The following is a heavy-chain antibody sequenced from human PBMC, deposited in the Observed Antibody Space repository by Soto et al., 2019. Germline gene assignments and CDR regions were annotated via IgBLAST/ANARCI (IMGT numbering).Heavy chain of an antibody. V-gene: IGHV4-59*08. J-gene: IGHJ4*02. CDR3: ARSYGGSLDY. CDR1: GGSISSYY. CDR2: IYYSGGT. D-gene: IGHD4-17*01. Sequence: QVQLQESGPGLVKPSETLSLTCTVSGGSISSYYWSWIRQPPGKGLEWIGYIYYSGGTNYNPSLKSRVTISVDTSKNQFSLKLSSVTAADTAVYYCARSYGGSLDYWGQGTLVTVSS.